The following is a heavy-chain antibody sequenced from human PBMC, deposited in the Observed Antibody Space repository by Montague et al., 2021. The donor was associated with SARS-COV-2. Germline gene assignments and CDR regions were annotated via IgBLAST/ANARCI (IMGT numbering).Heavy chain of an antibody. D-gene: IGHD3-9*01. CDR2: ISSSSSTI. CDR1: GFTFSSYS. CDR3: ARGAPYFDWLFHSPISAFDI. V-gene: IGHV3-48*02. Sequence: SLRLSCAASGFTFSSYSMNWVRQAPGKGLEWVSYISSSSSTIYYADSVKGRFTISRDNAKNSLYLQMNSLRDEDTAVYYCARGAPYFDWLFHSPISAFDIWGQGTMVTVSS. J-gene: IGHJ3*02.